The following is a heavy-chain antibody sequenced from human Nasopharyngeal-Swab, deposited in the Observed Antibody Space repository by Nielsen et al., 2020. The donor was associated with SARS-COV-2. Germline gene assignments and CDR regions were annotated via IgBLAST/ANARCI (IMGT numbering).Heavy chain of an antibody. CDR3: ARDWVTSDASDI. CDR2: ISSSGSTI. V-gene: IGHV3-48*03. Sequence: GGSLRLSCAASGFTFSSYEMNWVRQAPGKGLEWVSYISSSGSTIYYADSVKGRFTISRDNAKNSLYLQMNSLRAEDTAVYYCARDWVTSDASDIWGQGTMVTVSS. J-gene: IGHJ3*02. D-gene: IGHD2-2*01. CDR1: GFTFSSYE.